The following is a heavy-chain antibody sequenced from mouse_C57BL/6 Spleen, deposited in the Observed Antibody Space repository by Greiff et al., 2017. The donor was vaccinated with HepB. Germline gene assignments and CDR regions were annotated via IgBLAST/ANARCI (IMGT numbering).Heavy chain of an antibody. J-gene: IGHJ3*01. CDR3: ARNYYSKGFAY. D-gene: IGHD2-5*01. CDR1: GFTFSSYG. V-gene: IGHV5-6*01. CDR2: ISSGGSYT. Sequence: EVKLQESGGDLVKPGGSLKLSCASSGFTFSSYGMSWVRLTPDKRLEWVATISSGGSYTYYPDSVQGRFTISRDNAKNTLYLQMSSLTSEDTAMYYCARNYYSKGFAYWGQGTLVTVSA.